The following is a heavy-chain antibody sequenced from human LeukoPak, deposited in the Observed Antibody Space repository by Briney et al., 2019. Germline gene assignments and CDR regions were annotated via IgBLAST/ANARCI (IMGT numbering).Heavy chain of an antibody. V-gene: IGHV1-2*02. D-gene: IGHD1-14*01. Sequence: GASVKVSCKASGSTFTDYYMHWVRQAPGHGPEWMGWINPYSGGTNYAQNFQGRVTMTRDTSISTAYMGLSRLRSDDTAVYYCARDVGTTAVWFDHWGQGTLVTVSS. J-gene: IGHJ5*02. CDR2: INPYSGGT. CDR1: GSTFTDYY. CDR3: ARDVGTTAVWFDH.